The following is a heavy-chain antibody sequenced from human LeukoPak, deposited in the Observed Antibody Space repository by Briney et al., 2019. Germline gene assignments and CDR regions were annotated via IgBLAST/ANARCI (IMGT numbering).Heavy chain of an antibody. CDR1: GGSFSGYY. D-gene: IGHD6-13*01. J-gene: IGHJ5*02. CDR2: INHSGST. CDR3: ARGEKQQLVYNWFDP. V-gene: IGHV4-34*01. Sequence: SETLSLTCAVYGGSFSGYYWSWIRQPPGKVLEWIGEINHSGSTNYNPSLKSRVTISVDTSKNQFSLKLSSVTAADTAVYYCARGEKQQLVYNWFDPWGQGTLVTVSS.